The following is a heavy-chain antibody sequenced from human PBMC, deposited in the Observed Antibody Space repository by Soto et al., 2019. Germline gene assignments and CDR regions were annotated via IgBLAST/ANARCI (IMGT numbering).Heavy chain of an antibody. Sequence: QVQLVQSGAEVKKPGSSVKVSCKASGGTFSSYAISWVRQAPGQGLEWMGGIIPIFGTANYAQKFQGRVTITADESTITAYMELSSLRSEDTAVYYCAIFTDYYDSSGDHIEYFQHWGQGTLVTVSS. V-gene: IGHV1-69*12. CDR2: IIPIFGTA. J-gene: IGHJ1*01. CDR1: GGTFSSYA. D-gene: IGHD3-22*01. CDR3: AIFTDYYDSSGDHIEYFQH.